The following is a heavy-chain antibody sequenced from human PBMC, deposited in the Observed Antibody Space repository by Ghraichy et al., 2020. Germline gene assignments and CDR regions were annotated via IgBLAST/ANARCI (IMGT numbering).Heavy chain of an antibody. V-gene: IGHV4-34*01. D-gene: IGHD1-26*01. J-gene: IGHJ4*02. CDR2: INHSGST. CDR3: ARGRGGSYYFN. Sequence: SETLSLTCAVYGGSFSGYYWSWIRQPPGKGLEWIGEINHSGSTNYNPSLKSRVTISVDTSKNQFSLKLSSVTAADTAVYYCARGRGGSYYFNWGQGTLVTVSS. CDR1: GGSFSGYY.